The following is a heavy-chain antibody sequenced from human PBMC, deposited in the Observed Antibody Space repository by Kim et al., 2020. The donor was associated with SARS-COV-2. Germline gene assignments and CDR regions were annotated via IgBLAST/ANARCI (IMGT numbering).Heavy chain of an antibody. V-gene: IGHV4-38-2*02. Sequence: SETLSLTCTVSGYSISSGYYWGWIRQPPGKGLEWIGSIYHSGSTYYNPALKSRVTISVDTSKNQFSLKLSSVTAADTAVYYCARDPAFSTVVTPYWYFDL. CDR3: ARDPAFSTVVTPYWYFDL. CDR2: IYHSGST. CDR1: GYSISSGYY. D-gene: IGHD4-17*01. J-gene: IGHJ2*01.